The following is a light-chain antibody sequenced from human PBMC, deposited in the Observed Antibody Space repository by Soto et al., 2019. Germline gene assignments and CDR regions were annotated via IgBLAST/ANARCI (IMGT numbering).Light chain of an antibody. J-gene: IGKJ1*01. Sequence: DIVMTQSPDSLAVSLGERATINCKSSQSILYSSNNKNYLAWYQQKPGQPPKLLIYWASTRESGVPDRFSGRGSGTDFTLTISSLQAGDVAVYYYQQYYDAPQTFGQGTKVDIK. CDR3: QQYYDAPQT. CDR1: QSILYSSNNKNY. CDR2: WAS. V-gene: IGKV4-1*01.